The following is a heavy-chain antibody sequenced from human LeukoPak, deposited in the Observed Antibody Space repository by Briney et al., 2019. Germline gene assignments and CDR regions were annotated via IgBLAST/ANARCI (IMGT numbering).Heavy chain of an antibody. CDR2: ISSNGGDT. CDR3: ARYYCGTSTTCYMFDF. D-gene: IGHD2-2*01. CDR1: GFTFSRYA. V-gene: IGHV3-64*01. Sequence: GGSLRLSCAASGFTFSRYAMHWVRQAPGKGLEYVSAISSNGGDTYYANSVKGRFTISRDNFKDTLYLQMGSLRAEDTAVYYCARYYCGTSTTCYMFDFWGQGTLVTVSS. J-gene: IGHJ4*02.